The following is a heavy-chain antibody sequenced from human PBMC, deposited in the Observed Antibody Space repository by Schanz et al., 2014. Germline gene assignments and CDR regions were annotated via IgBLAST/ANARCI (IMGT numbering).Heavy chain of an antibody. Sequence: QVQLVESGGGLVKPGGSLRLSCAASGFTFSDYYMNWIRQAPGKGLEWVSYISNSGYTIYYADSVKGRFTISRDNAKNSLKRQMNSRRAEDTAVYYCARAPPPYSSSPYYWYYGMDVWGQGTTVTVSS. V-gene: IGHV3-11*01. CDR2: ISNSGYTI. J-gene: IGHJ6*02. CDR1: GFTFSDYY. D-gene: IGHD6-6*01. CDR3: ARAPPPYSSSPYYWYYGMDV.